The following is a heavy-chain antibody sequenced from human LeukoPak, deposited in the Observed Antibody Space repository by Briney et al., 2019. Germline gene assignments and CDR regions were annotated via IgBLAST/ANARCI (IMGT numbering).Heavy chain of an antibody. CDR3: ARVQCSSTSCYRVDWFYFDY. D-gene: IGHD2-2*01. J-gene: IGHJ4*02. CDR2: ISAYNGNT. V-gene: IGHV1-18*01. CDR1: GYTFTSYG. Sequence: ASVKVSCKSSGYTFTSYGISWVRQAPGQGLEWMGWISAYNGNTNYAQKLQGRVTMTTDTSTSTAYMELRSLRSDDTAVYYCARVQCSSTSCYRVDWFYFDYWGQGTLVTVSS.